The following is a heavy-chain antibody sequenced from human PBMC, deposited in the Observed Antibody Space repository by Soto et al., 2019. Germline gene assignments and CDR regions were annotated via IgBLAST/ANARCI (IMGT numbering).Heavy chain of an antibody. J-gene: IGHJ4*02. Sequence: SETLSLTCTVSGGSISSYYWSWIRQPPGKGLEWIGYIYYSGSTNYNPSLKSRVTISVDTSKNQFSLKLSSVTAADTAVYYCARHREGYSSSSFDYWGQGTLVTVSS. V-gene: IGHV4-59*08. CDR3: ARHREGYSSSSFDY. D-gene: IGHD6-6*01. CDR1: GGSISSYY. CDR2: IYYSGST.